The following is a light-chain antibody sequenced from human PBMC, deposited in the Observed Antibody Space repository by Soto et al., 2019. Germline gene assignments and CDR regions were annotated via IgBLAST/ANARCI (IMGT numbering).Light chain of an antibody. J-gene: IGLJ1*01. Sequence: QSVLTQPPSVSGAPGKRVTISCTGSSSNIGAGYDVHWYQQLPGTAPMLLIYDSNNRPSGVPDRFSGSKSCTSASLAIAGLQAEDEADYYCQSYDSSLNYVFGAGTKVTVL. V-gene: IGLV1-40*01. CDR2: DSN. CDR1: SSNIGAGYD. CDR3: QSYDSSLNYV.